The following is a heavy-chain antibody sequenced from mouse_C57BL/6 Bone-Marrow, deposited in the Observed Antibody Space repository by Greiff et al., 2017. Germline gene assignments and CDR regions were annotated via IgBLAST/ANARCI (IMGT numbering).Heavy chain of an antibody. V-gene: IGHV1-72*01. D-gene: IGHD2-1*01. CDR1: GYTFTSYW. Sequence: QVQLKQPGAELVKPGASVKLSCKASGYTFTSYWMHWVKQRPGRGLEWIGRIDPNSGGTKYNEKFKSKATLTVDKPTSTASMQLSSLTSEDSAVYYCAREALYYGNYLYAVDYWGQGTSVTVSS. J-gene: IGHJ4*01. CDR3: AREALYYGNYLYAVDY. CDR2: IDPNSGGT.